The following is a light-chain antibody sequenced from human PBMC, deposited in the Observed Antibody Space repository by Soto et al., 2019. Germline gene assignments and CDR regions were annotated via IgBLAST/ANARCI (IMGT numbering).Light chain of an antibody. J-gene: IGKJ5*01. CDR1: QSVLYSSNNKNY. CDR3: QQYGSSIT. V-gene: IGKV4-1*01. CDR2: WAS. Sequence: DIVMTQSPDSLAVSLGERATINCKSSQSVLYSSNNKNYLAWYQQKPGQPPKLLIYWASTRESGVPDRFSGSGSGTDFTLTINRLEPEDFAVYYCQQYGSSITFGQGTRLEIK.